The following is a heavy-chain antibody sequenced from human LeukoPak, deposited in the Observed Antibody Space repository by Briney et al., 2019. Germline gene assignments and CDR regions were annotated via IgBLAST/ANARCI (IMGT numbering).Heavy chain of an antibody. CDR3: AKDRIAVADFDY. J-gene: IGHJ4*02. CDR1: GFTFSSYA. D-gene: IGHD6-19*01. Sequence: TGGSLRLSCAASGFTFSSYAMSWVRQAPGKGLEWVSAISGSGGGAYYAGSVKGRFTISRDNSKNTLYLQMNSLRAEDTAVYYCAKDRIAVADFDYWGQGTLVTVSS. V-gene: IGHV3-23*01. CDR2: ISGSGGGA.